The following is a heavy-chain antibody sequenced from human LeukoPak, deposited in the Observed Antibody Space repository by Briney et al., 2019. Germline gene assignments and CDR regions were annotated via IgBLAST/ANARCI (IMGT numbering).Heavy chain of an antibody. CDR2: ISFDGRKK. CDR3: AKDQGYDSGTYLDY. D-gene: IGHD3-10*01. Sequence: PGGSLRLSCAASGFTFSSYSMHWVRQAPGKGLEWVAVISFDGRKKFYVDSVKGLFTISRDNSKNTVYLQMNSLRPEDTAVYYCAKDQGYDSGTYLDYWGQGTLVTVSS. J-gene: IGHJ4*02. CDR1: GFTFSSYS. V-gene: IGHV3-30*18.